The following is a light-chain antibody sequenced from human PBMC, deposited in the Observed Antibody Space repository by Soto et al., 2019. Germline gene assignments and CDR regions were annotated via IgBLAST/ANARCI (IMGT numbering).Light chain of an antibody. J-gene: IGKJ2*01. CDR3: QQYNSYSYT. CDR1: QSISSW. V-gene: IGKV1-5*03. Sequence: DIQMTQSPSTLSASVGDRVTITCRASQSISSWLAWYQQEPGKAPKLLIYKASSLESGVPSRFSGSGSGTEFTLTISSLQPDDFATYYCQQYNSYSYTFGQGTTLEI. CDR2: KAS.